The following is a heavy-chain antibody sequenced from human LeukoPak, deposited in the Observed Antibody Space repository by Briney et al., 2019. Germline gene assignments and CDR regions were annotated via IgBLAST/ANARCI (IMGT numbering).Heavy chain of an antibody. CDR3: AKDKYYDYVWGSYRGS. Sequence: PGGSLRLSCAAFGFTFSSYGMHWVRQAPGKGLEWVAFIRYDGSNKYYADSVKGRFTISRDNSKNTLYLQMNSLRAEDTAVYYCAKDKYYDYVWGSYRGSWGQGTLVTVSS. D-gene: IGHD3-16*02. CDR1: GFTFSSYG. J-gene: IGHJ5*02. V-gene: IGHV3-30*02. CDR2: IRYDGSNK.